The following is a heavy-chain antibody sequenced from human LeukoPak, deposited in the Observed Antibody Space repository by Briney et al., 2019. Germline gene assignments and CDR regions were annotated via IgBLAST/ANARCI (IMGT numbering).Heavy chain of an antibody. Sequence: GRSLRLSCAASGFTFSTYGMQWVRQAPGKGLEWVAVIWYDGSIKYYADSVKGRFTFSRDNSKSTMYLQMNSLRAEDTAVYYCARIACTGGNCKPYYYYGLDVWGQGTTVTVSS. V-gene: IGHV3-33*01. CDR2: IWYDGSIK. D-gene: IGHD2-8*02. J-gene: IGHJ6*02. CDR3: ARIACTGGNCKPYYYYGLDV. CDR1: GFTFSTYG.